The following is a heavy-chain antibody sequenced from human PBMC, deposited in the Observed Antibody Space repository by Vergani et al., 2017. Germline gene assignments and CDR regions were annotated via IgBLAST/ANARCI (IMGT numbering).Heavy chain of an antibody. CDR3: AGPQGTSAYYYGGFDY. J-gene: IGHJ4*02. D-gene: IGHD3-22*01. CDR1: GFTFSNAW. Sequence: EVQLVESGGGLVKPGGSLRLSCAASGFTFSNAWMSWVGQAPGKGLEWVSTISSDGGSTYYADSVKGRFTISRDNSKNTLSLQMNSLTAEDTAIYYCAGPQGTSAYYYGGFDYSGQGILVTVSS. CDR2: ISSDGGST. V-gene: IGHV3-23*04.